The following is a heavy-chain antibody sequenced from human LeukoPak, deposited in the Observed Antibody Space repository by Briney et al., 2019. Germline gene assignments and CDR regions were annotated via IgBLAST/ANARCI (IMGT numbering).Heavy chain of an antibody. CDR3: ARGGARSSSYYYYGMDV. Sequence: GGSLRLSCAASGFDFSTYSMHWVRRAPGRGLEWLSYIDSSSSTIYYTDSVKGRFTISRDNAKNSLYLQMNSLRAEDTAVFYCARGGARSSSYYYYGMDVWGLGTTVTVSS. V-gene: IGHV3-48*01. CDR2: IDSSSSTI. CDR1: GFDFSTYS. J-gene: IGHJ6*02. D-gene: IGHD6-13*01.